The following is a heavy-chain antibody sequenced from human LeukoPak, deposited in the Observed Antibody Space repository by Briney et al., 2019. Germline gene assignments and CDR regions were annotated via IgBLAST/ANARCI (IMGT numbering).Heavy chain of an antibody. V-gene: IGHV3-21*01. CDR2: ISSSSSYI. CDR1: GFTFSSYS. CDR3: ASGVWWELLASHGRYSYYFDY. Sequence: NPGGSLRLSCAASGFTFSSYSMNWVRQAPGKGLEWVSSISSSSSYIYYADSVKGRFTISRDNAKNSLYLQMNSLRAEDTAVYYCASGVWWELLASHGRYSYYFDYWGQGTLVTVSS. J-gene: IGHJ4*02. D-gene: IGHD1-26*01.